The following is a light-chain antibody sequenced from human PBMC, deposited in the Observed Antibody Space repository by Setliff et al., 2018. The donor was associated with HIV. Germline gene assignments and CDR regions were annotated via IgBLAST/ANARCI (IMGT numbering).Light chain of an antibody. V-gene: IGLV2-14*03. CDR3: SSYGRNSLYV. CDR1: SSDIGTFTF. J-gene: IGLJ1*01. Sequence: QSVLTQPASVSGSPGQSITISCTGTSSDIGTFTFVSWYQQYPGKAPKLLIYEVTERPSGISARFSGFKSGNTASLTISGLQAEDEVDYYCSSYGRNSLYVFGSGTKVTVL. CDR2: EVT.